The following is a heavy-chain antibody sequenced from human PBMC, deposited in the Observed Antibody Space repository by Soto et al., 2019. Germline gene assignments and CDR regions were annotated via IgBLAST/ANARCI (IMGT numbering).Heavy chain of an antibody. D-gene: IGHD3-10*01. CDR1: GFSLSTSGSG. Sequence: QITLEESGPTLVQPTQTLTLTCTFSGFSLSTSGSGVGWIRQPPGKALEWLALIYWDDNKRYSPSLKTRLTITKDTSKNQVVLTMTNMDPVDTATYYCAHEVPWFGSNHFDYWGQGTLVTVSS. CDR3: AHEVPWFGSNHFDY. CDR2: IYWDDNK. J-gene: IGHJ4*02. V-gene: IGHV2-5*02.